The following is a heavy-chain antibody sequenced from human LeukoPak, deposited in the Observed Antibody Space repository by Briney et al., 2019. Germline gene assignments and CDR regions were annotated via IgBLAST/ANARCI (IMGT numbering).Heavy chain of an antibody. J-gene: IGHJ4*02. CDR3: ARVRLEDFARLFEGHYFDY. CDR1: GFTFSDYY. D-gene: IGHD3-9*01. Sequence: PGGSLRLSCAASGFTFSDYYMSWIRQAPGKGLEWVSYISSSSSYTNYADSVKGRFTISRDNAKNSLYLQMNSLRAEDTAVYYCARVRLEDFARLFEGHYFDYWGQGTLVTVSS. CDR2: ISSSSSYT. V-gene: IGHV3-11*06.